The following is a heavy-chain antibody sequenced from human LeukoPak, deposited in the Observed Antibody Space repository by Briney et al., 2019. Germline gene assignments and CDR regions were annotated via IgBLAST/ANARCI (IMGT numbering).Heavy chain of an antibody. D-gene: IGHD3-10*01. CDR2: INEDGSGK. CDR1: GFTFSSYW. Sequence: PGGSLRLSCASSGFTFSSYWMSWVRQAPGKGLEWVANINEDGSGKNYVDSVKGRFTISRDNAEKSLYLQMNSLRAEDTAVYYCATTSGGSPWCFDYWGQGTLVTVSS. V-gene: IGHV3-7*01. J-gene: IGHJ4*02. CDR3: ATTSGGSPWCFDY.